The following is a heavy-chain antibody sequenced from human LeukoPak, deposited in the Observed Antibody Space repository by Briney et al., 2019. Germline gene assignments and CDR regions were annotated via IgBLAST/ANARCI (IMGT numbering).Heavy chain of an antibody. Sequence: ASVKVSCKASGYTFTSYGISWVRQAPGQGLEWMGWISAYNGNTNYAQKLQGRVTMTTDTSTSTAYMELRSLRSDDTAVYYCARDCSSTSSYHDAFDIWGQGTMVTVSS. CDR2: ISAYNGNT. D-gene: IGHD2-2*01. CDR1: GYTFTSYG. J-gene: IGHJ3*02. V-gene: IGHV1-18*01. CDR3: ARDCSSTSSYHDAFDI.